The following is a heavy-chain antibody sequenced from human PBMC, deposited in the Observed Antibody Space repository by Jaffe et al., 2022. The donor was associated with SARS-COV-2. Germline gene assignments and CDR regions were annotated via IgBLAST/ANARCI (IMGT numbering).Heavy chain of an antibody. Sequence: EVQLVESGGGLVQPGGSLRLSCAASGFTFSSYWMHWVRQAPGKGLVWVSRINSDGSSTSHADSVKGRFTISRDNAKNTLYLQMNSLRAEDTAVYYCARVMVVRGVIIDYWGQGTLVTVSS. V-gene: IGHV3-74*01. CDR1: GFTFSSYW. CDR2: INSDGSST. J-gene: IGHJ4*02. D-gene: IGHD3-10*01. CDR3: ARVMVVRGVIIDY.